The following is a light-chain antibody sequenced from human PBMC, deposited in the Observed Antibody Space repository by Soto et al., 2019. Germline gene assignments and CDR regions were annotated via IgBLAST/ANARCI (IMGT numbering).Light chain of an antibody. CDR3: ISYTSSSIV. Sequence: QSVLTQPASVSGSPGQSITISCTGTSSDVGGYNYVSWYQQHPGKAPKLMIYDVSNRPSGVSNRFSGSKSGNTASLTISGLQSEDEADYYSISYTSSSIVFRGGTKLTFL. CDR2: DVS. V-gene: IGLV2-14*01. J-gene: IGLJ2*01. CDR1: SSDVGGYNY.